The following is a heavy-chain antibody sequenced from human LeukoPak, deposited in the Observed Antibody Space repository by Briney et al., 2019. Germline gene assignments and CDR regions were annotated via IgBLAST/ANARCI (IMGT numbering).Heavy chain of an antibody. CDR1: GYTFTSSD. CDR2: MNPNSGNT. J-gene: IGHJ4*02. V-gene: IGHV1-8*01. D-gene: IGHD6-13*01. CDR3: ARASDNSSSWYLEPYFDY. Sequence: ASVKVSCKASGYTFTSSDINWVRQATGQGLEWMGWMNPNSGNTGYAQKFQGRVTMTRNTSISTAYMELSSLRSEDTAVYYCARASDNSSSWYLEPYFDYWGQGTLVTVSS.